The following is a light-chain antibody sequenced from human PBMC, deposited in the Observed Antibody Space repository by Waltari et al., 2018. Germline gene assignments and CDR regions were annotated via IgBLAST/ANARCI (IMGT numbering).Light chain of an antibody. CDR1: QSLQYKNGYNY. CDR2: MGS. CDR3: MQALEMPLT. V-gene: IGKV2-28*01. Sequence: DIVMTQSPLSLPVTLGEPASISCRSSQSLQYKNGYNYLDWYLQKPGQSHQLLIYMGSNRASGVPDRFSGSGSGTDFTLTISRVEAEDVGIYYCMQALEMPLTFGGGTKVEI. J-gene: IGKJ4*01.